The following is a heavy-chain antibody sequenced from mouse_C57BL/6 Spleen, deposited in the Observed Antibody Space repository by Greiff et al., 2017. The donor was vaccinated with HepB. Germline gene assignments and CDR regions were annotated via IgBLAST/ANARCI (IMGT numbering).Heavy chain of an antibody. J-gene: IGHJ4*01. V-gene: IGHV1-50*01. CDR1: GYTFTSYW. Sequence: VQLQQPGAELVKPGASVKLSCKASGYTFTSYWMQWVKQRPGQGLEWIGEIDPSDSYTNYNQKFKGKATLTVDTSSSTAYMQLSSLTSEDSAVYYCARSDGYLGYWGQGTSVTVSS. CDR2: IDPSDSYT. D-gene: IGHD2-3*01. CDR3: ARSDGYLGY.